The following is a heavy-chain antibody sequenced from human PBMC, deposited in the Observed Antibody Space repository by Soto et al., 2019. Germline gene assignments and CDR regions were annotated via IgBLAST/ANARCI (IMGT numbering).Heavy chain of an antibody. J-gene: IGHJ4*02. D-gene: IGHD1-26*01. CDR2: MQPSTGRT. Sequence: QVQLVQSGAXXXXPGAXXXXXXKASGYSFTXXXXXXVRQTAGQGLEWMGWMQPSTGRTGYAQKFQGRVTMTRDTSINTAYMELTTLTSDDTAFYYCARGVSAGVDYWGQGTLVTVSS. CDR3: ARGVSAGVDY. V-gene: IGHV1-8*01. CDR1: GYSFTXXX.